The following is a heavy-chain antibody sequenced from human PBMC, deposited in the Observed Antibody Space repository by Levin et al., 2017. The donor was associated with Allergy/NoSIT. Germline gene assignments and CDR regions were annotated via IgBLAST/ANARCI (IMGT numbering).Heavy chain of an antibody. CDR1: GYTFSNER. CDR2: IYPDDSET. D-gene: IGHD2-15*01. V-gene: IGHV5-51*01. CDR3: ARRGNYVHSGGFFQGMLAYDL. Sequence: KAGGSLRLSCKGSGYTFSNERIAWVRQMPGKGLEWMGFIYPDDSETTYSPSFQGLVTMSVDKSINTVHLQWSSLKASDTAMYYCARRGNYVHSGGFFQGMLAYDLWGQGTMVTVSS. J-gene: IGHJ3*01.